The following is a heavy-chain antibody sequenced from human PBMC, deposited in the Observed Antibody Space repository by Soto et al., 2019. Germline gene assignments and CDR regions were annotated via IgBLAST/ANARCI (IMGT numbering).Heavy chain of an antibody. V-gene: IGHV3-48*01. CDR2: ISSSSSTI. Sequence: LRLSCAASGFTFSSYSMNWVRQAPGKGLEWVSYISSSSSTIYYADSVKGRFTISRDNAKNSLYLQMNSLRAEDTAVYYCARGSDCSGGSCYPNADYWGQGTLVTVSS. D-gene: IGHD2-15*01. CDR3: ARGSDCSGGSCYPNADY. CDR1: GFTFSSYS. J-gene: IGHJ4*02.